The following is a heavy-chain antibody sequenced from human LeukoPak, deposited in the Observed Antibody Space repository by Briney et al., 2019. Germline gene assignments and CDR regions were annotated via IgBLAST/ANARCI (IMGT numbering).Heavy chain of an antibody. CDR1: GFTFSTYA. Sequence: PGGSLRLSCAASGFTFSTYAMTWFRQAPGKGLEWVSAVRGSGTATYYADSVKGRFTISRDNSNNGLYLQMNSLRAEDTAIYYCVKTSRRDSTYDSPFDYWGRGTVVTVSS. D-gene: IGHD3-3*01. CDR2: VRGSGTAT. J-gene: IGHJ4*02. V-gene: IGHV3-23*01. CDR3: VKTSRRDSTYDSPFDY.